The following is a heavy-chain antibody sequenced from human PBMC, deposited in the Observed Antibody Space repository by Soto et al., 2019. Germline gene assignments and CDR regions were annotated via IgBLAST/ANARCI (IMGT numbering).Heavy chain of an antibody. D-gene: IGHD3-10*01. V-gene: IGHV1-46*03. CDR2: INPSGGST. CDR1: GYTFTSYY. Sequence: GASVKVSCKASGYTFTSYYMHWVRQAPGQGLEWMGIINPSGGSTSYAQKFQGRVTMTRDTSTSTVYMELSSLRSEDTAVYYCARDWGYYGSGPKNWFDPWGQGTLVTVSS. J-gene: IGHJ5*02. CDR3: ARDWGYYGSGPKNWFDP.